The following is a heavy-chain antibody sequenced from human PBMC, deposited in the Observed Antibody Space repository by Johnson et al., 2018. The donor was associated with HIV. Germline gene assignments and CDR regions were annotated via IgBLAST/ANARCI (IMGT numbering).Heavy chain of an antibody. CDR1: GFTFSSYG. CDR2: ISYDGSNK. V-gene: IGHV3-30*03. D-gene: IGHD1-26*01. J-gene: IGHJ3*02. CDR3: ARDGKVGATPRRAFDI. Sequence: QVQLVESGGGVVQPGRSLRLSCAASGFTFSSYGMHWVRQAPGKGLEWVAVISYDGSNKYYADSVKGRFTISRDSSKNTLYLQMNSLRAEDTAVYYCARDGKVGATPRRAFDIWGQGTMVTVSS.